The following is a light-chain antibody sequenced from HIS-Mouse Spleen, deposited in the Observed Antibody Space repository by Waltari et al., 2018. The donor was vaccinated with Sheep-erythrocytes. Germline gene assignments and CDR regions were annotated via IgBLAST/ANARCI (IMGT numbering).Light chain of an antibody. V-gene: IGLV2-11*01. J-gene: IGLJ1*01. CDR1: SSDVGGYNY. Sequence: QSALTQPRSVSGSPGQSVTISCTGTSSDVGGYNYVSWYQQHPGKAPKLMIYDVSKRPSGGPERFSGSKSGNTASRTISGLQAEDEADYYCCSYAGSYNHVFATGTKVTVL. CDR2: DVS. CDR3: CSYAGSYNHV.